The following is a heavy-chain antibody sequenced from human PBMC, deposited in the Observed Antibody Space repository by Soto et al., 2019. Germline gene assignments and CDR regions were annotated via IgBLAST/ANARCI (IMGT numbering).Heavy chain of an antibody. Sequence: SETLSLTCAVYGGSFSGYYWGWIRQPPGKGLEWIGEINHSGSTNYNPSLKRRVTISVGMYKIQFSLELSAVTAADTAVNYCARGGRQQLIPTPISYKIDYWGQGTLVTVSS. J-gene: IGHJ4*02. D-gene: IGHD6-13*01. CDR2: INHSGST. CDR3: ARGGRQQLIPTPISYKIDY. V-gene: IGHV4-34*01. CDR1: GGSFSGYY.